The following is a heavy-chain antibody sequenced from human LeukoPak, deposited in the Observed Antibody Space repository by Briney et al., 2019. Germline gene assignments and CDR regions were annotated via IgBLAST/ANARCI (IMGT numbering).Heavy chain of an antibody. CDR1: GFTVSSNY. V-gene: IGHV3-48*01. J-gene: IGHJ4*02. CDR3: ASPTFAN. Sequence: GGSLRLYCAASGFTVSSNYMSWVRQAPGKGLEWVSYISSSSSTIYYADSVKGRFTISRDNAKNSLYLQMNSLRAEDTAVYYCASPTFANWGQRTLVTVSS. CDR2: ISSSSSTI.